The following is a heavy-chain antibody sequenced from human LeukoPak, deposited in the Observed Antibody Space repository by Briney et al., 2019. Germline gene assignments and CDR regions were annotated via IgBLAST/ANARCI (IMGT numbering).Heavy chain of an antibody. Sequence: GGSLRLSCAASGFTFSSYAMSWVRQAPGKGLEWVSAISGSGGSTYYADSVKGRFTISGDNSKNTLYLQMNSLRAEDTAVYYCATDMLGGSGSSDYWGQGTLVTVSS. J-gene: IGHJ4*02. D-gene: IGHD3-10*01. CDR2: ISGSGGST. V-gene: IGHV3-23*01. CDR3: ATDMLGGSGSSDY. CDR1: GFTFSSYA.